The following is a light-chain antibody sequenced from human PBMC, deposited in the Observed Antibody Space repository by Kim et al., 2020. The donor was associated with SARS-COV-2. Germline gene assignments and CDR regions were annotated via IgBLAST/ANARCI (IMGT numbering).Light chain of an antibody. V-gene: IGLV10-54*01. CDR1: SNNVGDKG. CDR2: RNN. CDR3: SAWDRSLGAWV. Sequence: RETATLSCAGKSNNVGDKGAGWLQQHQGHPPKLLFYRNNNRPSGISERLSASRSGNTASLTITGLQPEDEADYYCSAWDRSLGAWVFGGGTQLTVL. J-gene: IGLJ2*01.